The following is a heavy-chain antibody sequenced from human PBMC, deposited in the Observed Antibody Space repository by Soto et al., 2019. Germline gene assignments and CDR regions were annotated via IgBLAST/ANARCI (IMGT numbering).Heavy chain of an antibody. V-gene: IGHV5-51*01. J-gene: IGHJ4*02. CDR2: IYPGDSDT. Sequence: GESLKISCKGSGDSFTSYWIGWVRQMPGKGLEWMGIIYPGDSDTRYSPSFQGQVTISADKSISTAYLQWRSLKASDTAMYYCARTYYYDSNGYHALGYWGQGTPVTVSS. D-gene: IGHD3-22*01. CDR3: ARTYYYDSNGYHALGY. CDR1: GDSFTSYW.